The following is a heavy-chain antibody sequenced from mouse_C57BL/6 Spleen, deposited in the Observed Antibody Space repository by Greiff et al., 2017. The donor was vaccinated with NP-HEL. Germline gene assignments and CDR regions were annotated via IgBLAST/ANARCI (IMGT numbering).Heavy chain of an antibody. CDR1: GYTFTSYW. CDR3: ARGGIITTVVATSDY. V-gene: IGHV1-69*01. J-gene: IGHJ2*01. Sequence: QVQLQQPGAELVMPGASVKLSCKASGYTFTSYWMHWVKQRPGQGLEWIGEIDPSDSYTNYNQKFKGKSTLTVDKSSSTAYMQLSSLTSEDSAVYYCARGGIITTVVATSDYWGQGTTLTVSS. CDR2: IDPSDSYT. D-gene: IGHD1-1*01.